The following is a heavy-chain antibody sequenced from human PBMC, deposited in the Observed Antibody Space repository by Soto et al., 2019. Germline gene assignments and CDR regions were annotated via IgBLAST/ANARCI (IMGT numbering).Heavy chain of an antibody. Sequence: QVELQESGPGLGKPSGTLSLTCAVSGGSISSSNLWSWVRQPPGKGLEWIGEVYHSGTTNYNPSLKSRVTISMDKSKNQFSLNLTSVTAADTAVYYCARTWYDSSTKWGQGTLVTVSS. CDR2: VYHSGTT. V-gene: IGHV4-4*02. CDR1: GGSISSSNL. CDR3: ARTWYDSSTK. D-gene: IGHD6-13*01. J-gene: IGHJ4*02.